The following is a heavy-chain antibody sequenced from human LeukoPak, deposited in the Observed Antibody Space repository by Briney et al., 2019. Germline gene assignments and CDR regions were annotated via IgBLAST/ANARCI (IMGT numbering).Heavy chain of an antibody. CDR3: ARSPTLFYFDY. J-gene: IGHJ4*02. D-gene: IGHD2/OR15-2a*01. V-gene: IGHV4-59*08. CDR2: IYYSGST. Sequence: SETLSLTCTVSGGSLSDFYWSWIRQPPGKGPEWIGYIYYSGSTSYNPSLKSRVTISVDTSKNRFSLKLNSVTAADTAVYYCARSPTLFYFDYWGLGTLVTVSS. CDR1: GGSLSDFY.